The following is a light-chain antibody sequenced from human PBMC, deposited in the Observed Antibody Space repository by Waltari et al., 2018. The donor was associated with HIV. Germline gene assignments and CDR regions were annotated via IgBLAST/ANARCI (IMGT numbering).Light chain of an antibody. V-gene: IGKV3-20*01. Sequence: EIVLAQSPRTLSLSPGERATLSCRASQTVNSNYLAWYQVRPGQAPRLLIYGASIRATGVPDKFSGSGSGTDFTLTIGRLEPEDFAVYYCHQYGTSPRTFGQGSKVEIK. CDR2: GAS. J-gene: IGKJ2*01. CDR1: QTVNSNY. CDR3: HQYGTSPRT.